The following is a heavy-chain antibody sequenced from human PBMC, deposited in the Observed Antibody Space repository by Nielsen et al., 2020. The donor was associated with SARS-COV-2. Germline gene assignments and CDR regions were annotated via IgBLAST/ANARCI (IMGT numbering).Heavy chain of an antibody. CDR2: IYYSGST. CDR1: GGSISSYY. Sequence: SETLSLTCTVSGGSISSYYWSWIRQPPGKGLEWIGYIYYSGSTNYNPSLKSRVTISVDTSKKQLSLRLSSVTAADTAVYYCARHLPVAGDPAFDYWGQGTLVTVSS. V-gene: IGHV4-59*08. CDR3: ARHLPVAGDPAFDY. D-gene: IGHD6-19*01. J-gene: IGHJ4*02.